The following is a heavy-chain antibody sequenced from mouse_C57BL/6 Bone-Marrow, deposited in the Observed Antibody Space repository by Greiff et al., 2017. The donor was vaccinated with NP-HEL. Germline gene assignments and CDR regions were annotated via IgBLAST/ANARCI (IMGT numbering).Heavy chain of an antibody. CDR1: GFTFSSYA. V-gene: IGHV5-9-1*02. Sequence: EVMLVESGEGLVKPGGSLKLSCAASGFTFSSYAMSWVRQTPEKRLEWVAYISSGGDYIYYAATVKGRFTISRDNARNTLYLQMSSLKSEDTAMYYCTRDPRPYDGSYYFDYWGQGTTLTVSS. CDR2: ISSGGDYI. CDR3: TRDPRPYDGSYYFDY. D-gene: IGHD2-3*01. J-gene: IGHJ2*01.